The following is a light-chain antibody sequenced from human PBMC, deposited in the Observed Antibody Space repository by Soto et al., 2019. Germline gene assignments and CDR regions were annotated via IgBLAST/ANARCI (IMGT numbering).Light chain of an antibody. Sequence: EIVLTQSPGTLSLSPGERATLSCRASQSFTSTSLAWYQQKPGQAPRLLISGASRRAAGIPDRFSGSGSGTDFTLTISILESEDIAVYYCQQYDSSPRTFGQGTRVEIK. CDR1: QSFTSTS. J-gene: IGKJ1*01. CDR2: GAS. V-gene: IGKV3-20*01. CDR3: QQYDSSPRT.